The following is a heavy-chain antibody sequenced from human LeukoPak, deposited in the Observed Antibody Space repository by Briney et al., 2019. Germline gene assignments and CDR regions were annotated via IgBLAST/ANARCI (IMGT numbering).Heavy chain of an antibody. CDR3: ARSASGSYLGFDY. CDR1: GFTFDDYA. V-gene: IGHV3-9*01. CDR2: ISWNSGSI. Sequence: GRSLRLSCAASGFTFDDYAMHWVRQAPGKGLEWVSGISWNSGSIGYADSVKGRFTISRDNAKNSLYLQMNSLRAEDTALYYCARSASGSYLGFDYWGQETLVTVSS. J-gene: IGHJ4*02. D-gene: IGHD1-26*01.